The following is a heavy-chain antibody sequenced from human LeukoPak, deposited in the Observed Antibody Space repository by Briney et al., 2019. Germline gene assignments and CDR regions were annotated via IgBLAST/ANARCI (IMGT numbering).Heavy chain of an antibody. V-gene: IGHV1-69*05. CDR3: ARDPHHYGDPFDY. CDR1: GGTFSSYA. D-gene: IGHD4-17*01. Sequence: SVKVSCKASGGTFSSYAISWVRQAPGQGLEWMGGINPIFGTANYAQKFQGRVTITTDESTSTAYMELSSLRSEDTAVYYCARDPHHYGDPFDYWGQGTLVTVSS. CDR2: INPIFGTA. J-gene: IGHJ4*02.